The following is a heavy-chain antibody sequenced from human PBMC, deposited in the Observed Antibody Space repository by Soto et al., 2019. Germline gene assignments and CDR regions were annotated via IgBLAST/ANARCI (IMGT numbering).Heavy chain of an antibody. J-gene: IGHJ6*02. Sequence: LRLSCAASGFTFTEAWMSWVRQAPGKGLEWLGRIKSKTDGGTTDYAAPVKGRFTISRDDSKNTLYLQMNSLKTEDTAVYFCTTDWNYYYYYGMDVWGQGTTVTVSS. CDR1: GFTFTEAW. CDR3: TTDWNYYYYYGMDV. V-gene: IGHV3-15*01. D-gene: IGHD1-1*01. CDR2: IKSKTDGGTT.